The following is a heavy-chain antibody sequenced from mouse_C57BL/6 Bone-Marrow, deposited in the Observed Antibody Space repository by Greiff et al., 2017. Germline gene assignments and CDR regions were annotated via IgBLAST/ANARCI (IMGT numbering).Heavy chain of an antibody. CDR2: IWTGGGT. CDR3: ARTPFTTVVADWYFDV. CDR1: GFSLTSYA. J-gene: IGHJ1*03. Sequence: QVQLTESGPGLVAPSQSLSITCTVSGFSLTSYAISWVRQPPGKGLAWLGVIWTGGGTHYNSALKSRLSVSKDNSQSQVFVKMNSLPTDDTASYYGARTPFTTVVADWYFDVWGTGTTVTVSS. D-gene: IGHD1-1*01. V-gene: IGHV2-9-1*01.